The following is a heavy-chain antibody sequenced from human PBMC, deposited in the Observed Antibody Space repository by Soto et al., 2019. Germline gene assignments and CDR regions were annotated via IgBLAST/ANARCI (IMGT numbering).Heavy chain of an antibody. CDR2: IWYDGSNK. J-gene: IGHJ4*02. CDR3: ARDLNDFWSGYLSLDY. Sequence: LRLSCAASGFTFSSYGMHWVRQAPGKGLEWVAVIWYDGSNKYYADSVKGRFTISRDNSKNTLYLQMNGLRAEDTAVYYCARDLNDFWSGYLSLDYWGQGTLVTVSS. CDR1: GFTFSSYG. V-gene: IGHV3-33*01. D-gene: IGHD3-3*01.